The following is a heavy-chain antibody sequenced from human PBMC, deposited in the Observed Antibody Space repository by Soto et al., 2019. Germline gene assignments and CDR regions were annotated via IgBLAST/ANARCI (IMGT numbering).Heavy chain of an antibody. CDR1: GGSFCGYY. V-gene: IGHV4-34*01. Sequence: SETLSLTCAVYGGSFCGYYWSWIRQPPGKGLEWIGEINHSGSTNYNPSLKSRVTISVDTSKNQFSLKLSSVTAADTAVYYCASSEPLYSSGWYGSYGMDVWGQGTTVTASS. CDR2: INHSGST. D-gene: IGHD6-19*01. J-gene: IGHJ6*02. CDR3: ASSEPLYSSGWYGSYGMDV.